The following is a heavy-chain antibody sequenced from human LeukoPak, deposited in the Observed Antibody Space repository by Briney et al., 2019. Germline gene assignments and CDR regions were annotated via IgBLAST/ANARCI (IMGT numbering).Heavy chain of an antibody. V-gene: IGHV3-48*03. D-gene: IGHD3-10*01. J-gene: IGHJ4*02. CDR2: ISSSGNTI. CDR3: VRQYYYGSGSYLWAPDY. Sequence: GGSLRLSCAASGFTFSSYEMNWVRQAPGKGLEWVSYISSSGNTIYYADSVKGRFTSSRDNVKNSLYLQMNSLRAEDTAVYYCVRQYYYGSGSYLWAPDYWGQGTLVTVSS. CDR1: GFTFSSYE.